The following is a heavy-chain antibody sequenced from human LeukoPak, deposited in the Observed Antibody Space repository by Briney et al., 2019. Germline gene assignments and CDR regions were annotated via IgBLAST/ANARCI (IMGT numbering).Heavy chain of an antibody. CDR2: ISSITSSYI. CDR3: ARRGTIFGVVSSFDY. CDR1: GFTFITYS. J-gene: IGHJ4*02. V-gene: IGHV3-21*01. Sequence: GGSLRLSCAASGFTFITYSMPWVRQAPGKGLEWVSSISSITSSYIHYADSVKGRFTISRDNVKNSLYLQMNSRRAEDTAVYFCARRGTIFGVVSSFDYWGQGTLVTVSS. D-gene: IGHD3-3*01.